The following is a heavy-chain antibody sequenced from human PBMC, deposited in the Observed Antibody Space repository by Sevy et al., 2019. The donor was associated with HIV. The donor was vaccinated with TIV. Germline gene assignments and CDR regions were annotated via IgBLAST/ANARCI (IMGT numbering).Heavy chain of an antibody. D-gene: IGHD3-9*01. J-gene: IGHJ6*02. V-gene: IGHV4-59*08. CDR2: MYSSAST. CDR3: ARQTVIHDILSGWNYYGVDV. Sequence: SETLSLTCTVSGGSISGYCWNWIRQPPGKGLEWIGYMYSSASTDYNPSLRSRVTISVDASKNQFSLKLNSVTAADTAVYYLARQTVIHDILSGWNYYGVDVWGQGTTVTVSS. CDR1: GGSISGYC.